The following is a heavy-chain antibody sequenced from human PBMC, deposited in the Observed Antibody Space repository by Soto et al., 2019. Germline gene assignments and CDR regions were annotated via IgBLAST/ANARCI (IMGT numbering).Heavy chain of an antibody. CDR2: INIDGGTT. CDR3: ARGSNTYPSY. D-gene: IGHD2-21*01. Sequence: EVQLVESGGALVQPGGSLRLSCAVSGFTFSNYWMHWVRQAPGKGLVRVSRINIDGGTTIYAASVKGRFTISRDNAKNTLYLQMSSLRDEDTAVYYCARGSNTYPSYWGRGTLVTVSS. CDR1: GFTFSNYW. V-gene: IGHV3-74*01. J-gene: IGHJ4*02.